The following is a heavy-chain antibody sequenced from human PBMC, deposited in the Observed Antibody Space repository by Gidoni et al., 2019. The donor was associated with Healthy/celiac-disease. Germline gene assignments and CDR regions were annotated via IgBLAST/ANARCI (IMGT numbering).Heavy chain of an antibody. D-gene: IGHD6-13*01. V-gene: IGHV4-61*02. J-gene: IGHJ5*02. Sequence: QVQLQESGPGLVKPSQTLSLTCTVSGGSISSGSYYWSWIRQPAGKGLEWIGRIYTSGSTNYNPSLKSRVTISVDTSKNQFSLKLSSVTAADTDVYYCARGLAQLVPGYRLNNWFDPWGQGTLVTVSS. CDR3: ARGLAQLVPGYRLNNWFDP. CDR2: IYTSGST. CDR1: GGSISSGSYY.